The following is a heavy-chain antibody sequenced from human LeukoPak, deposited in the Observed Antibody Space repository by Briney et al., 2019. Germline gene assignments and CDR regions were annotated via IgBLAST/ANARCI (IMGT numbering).Heavy chain of an antibody. Sequence: ASVKVSCKASGYTFTGYHMHWVRQAPGQGLEWMGRINPNSGDTNYAQKFQGRVTMTRDTSISTAYMELSRLGSDDTAVYYCATVGRNYYESSGYYSRKNYNWFDPWGQGTLVTVSS. J-gene: IGHJ5*02. CDR3: ATVGRNYYESSGYYSRKNYNWFDP. V-gene: IGHV1-2*06. D-gene: IGHD3-22*01. CDR2: INPNSGDT. CDR1: GYTFTGYH.